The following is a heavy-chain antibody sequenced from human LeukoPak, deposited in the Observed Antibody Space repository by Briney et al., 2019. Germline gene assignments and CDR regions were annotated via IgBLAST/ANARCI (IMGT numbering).Heavy chain of an antibody. CDR3: ARGTGYYDPHMDV. Sequence: PGGSLRLSCAASGFTVSSNYMSWVRQAPGKGLEWVSVIYSGGSTYYADSVKGRFTISRDNSKNTLYLQMNSLRAEDTAVYYCARGTGYYDPHMDVWGKGTTVTISS. V-gene: IGHV3-53*01. D-gene: IGHD3-9*01. CDR1: GFTVSSNY. CDR2: IYSGGST. J-gene: IGHJ6*03.